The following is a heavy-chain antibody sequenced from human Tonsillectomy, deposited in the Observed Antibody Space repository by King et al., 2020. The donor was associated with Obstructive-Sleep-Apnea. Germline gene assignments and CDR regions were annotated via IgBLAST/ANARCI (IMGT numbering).Heavy chain of an antibody. Sequence: QLVQSGGGLVKPGGSLRLSCAASGFTFSNAWMSWVRQAPGKGLEWVVRIKSKTDGGTTDYAAPVKGRFTISRDDSKNTLYLQMNSLKTEDTAVYYCSSSQPRGMDVWGQGTTVTVSS. J-gene: IGHJ6*02. CDR3: SSSQPRGMDV. CDR1: GFTFSNAW. CDR2: IKSKTDGGTT. V-gene: IGHV3-15*01. D-gene: IGHD2-2*01.